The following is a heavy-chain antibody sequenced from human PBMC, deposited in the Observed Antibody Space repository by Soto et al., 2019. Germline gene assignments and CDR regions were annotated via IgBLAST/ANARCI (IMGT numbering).Heavy chain of an antibody. Sequence: GGSLRLSCAASGFSFSTQGMHWVRQAPGKGPEWVAVIWYDGSNKYYAVSVKGRFTISRDNSKNTLYLQMNSLRAEDTAVYYCASAYSGRWYIIYYWGQGTLVTVSS. J-gene: IGHJ4*02. CDR1: GFSFSTQG. CDR2: IWYDGSNK. CDR3: ASAYSGRWYIIYY. D-gene: IGHD6-13*01. V-gene: IGHV3-33*01.